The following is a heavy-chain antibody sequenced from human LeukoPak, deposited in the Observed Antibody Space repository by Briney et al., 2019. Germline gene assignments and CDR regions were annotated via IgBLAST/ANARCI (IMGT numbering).Heavy chain of an antibody. CDR2: IYYSGST. CDR3: ARALKYYYDSSGYSRWFDP. D-gene: IGHD3-22*01. CDR1: GGSISSGDYY. Sequence: PSETLSLTCIVSGGSISSGDYYWSWIRQPPGKGLEWIGYIYYSGSTYYNPSLKSRVTISVDTSKNQFSLKLSSVTAADTAVYYCARALKYYYDSSGYSRWFDPWGQGTLVTVSS. J-gene: IGHJ5*02. V-gene: IGHV4-30-4*01.